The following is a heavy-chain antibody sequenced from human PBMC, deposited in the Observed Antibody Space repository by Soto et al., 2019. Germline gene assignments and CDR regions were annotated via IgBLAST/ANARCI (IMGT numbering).Heavy chain of an antibody. CDR3: ARGASIWFGELLGYYYYYGMDV. CDR1: GYTFTSYG. Sequence: ASVKVSCKASGYTFTSYGISWGRQAPGQGLEWMGWISAYNGNTNYAQKLQGRVTMTTDTSTSTAYMELRSLRSDDTAVYYCARGASIWFGELLGYYYYYGMDVWGQGTTVTV. J-gene: IGHJ6*02. D-gene: IGHD3-10*01. CDR2: ISAYNGNT. V-gene: IGHV1-18*01.